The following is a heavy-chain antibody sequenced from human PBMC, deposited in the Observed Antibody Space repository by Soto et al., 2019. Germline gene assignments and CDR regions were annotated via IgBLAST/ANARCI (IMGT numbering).Heavy chain of an antibody. CDR3: ARDLGVVITAKYLQN. Sequence: GGSLRLSCAASGFTFSRNSMSWVRQSPGKGLEWVANIKSDGSELYYVDSVKGRFTISSDNARKSLYLHMNSLRVEDTALDHSARDLGVVITAKYLQNRGQGXLVTACS. CDR1: GFTFSRNS. V-gene: IGHV3-7*03. D-gene: IGHD3-3*01. J-gene: IGHJ1*01. CDR2: IKSDGSEL.